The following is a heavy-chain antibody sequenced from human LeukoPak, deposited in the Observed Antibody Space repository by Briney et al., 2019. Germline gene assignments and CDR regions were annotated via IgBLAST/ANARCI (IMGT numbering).Heavy chain of an antibody. D-gene: IGHD6-13*01. CDR1: GFTFSSYW. Sequence: GGSLRLSCTASGFTFSSYWMSWVRQTPGKGLEWVANIKEDGSEKNYVDSVKGRFTISRDNAKNSLFLQMNSLRVEDTAVYYCVISKGLGLAAYWGQGTLVTVSS. J-gene: IGHJ4*02. CDR2: IKEDGSEK. CDR3: VISKGLGLAAY. V-gene: IGHV3-7*01.